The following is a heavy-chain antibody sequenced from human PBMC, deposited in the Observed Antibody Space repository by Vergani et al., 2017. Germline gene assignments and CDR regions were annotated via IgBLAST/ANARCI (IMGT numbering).Heavy chain of an antibody. D-gene: IGHD6-13*01. V-gene: IGHV1-69*06. CDR1: GGTFSSYA. CDR3: AIWSFGSSWYEDYYYYYGMDV. Sequence: QVQLVQSGAEVKKPGSSVKVSCKASGGTFSSYAISWVRQAPGQGLEWMGGIIPIFGTANYAQKFQGRVTITAAKSTSTAYMELSSLRSEYTAVYYCAIWSFGSSWYEDYYYYYGMDVWGQGTTVTVSS. CDR2: IIPIFGTA. J-gene: IGHJ6*02.